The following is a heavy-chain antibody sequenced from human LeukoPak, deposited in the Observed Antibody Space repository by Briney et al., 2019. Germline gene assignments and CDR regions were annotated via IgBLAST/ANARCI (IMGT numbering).Heavy chain of an antibody. CDR2: IYYTGST. D-gene: IGHD6-19*01. J-gene: IGHJ4*02. Sequence: SETLSLTCTVSGGSFSSSSYYWGWIRQPPGKGLEWIGSIYYTGSTYSNPSLKSRVTISIDTYKNQFSLKLSSVTAADTAVYYCAREVADYFDYWGQGTLVTVSS. CDR3: AREVADYFDY. CDR1: GGSFSSSSYY. V-gene: IGHV4-39*07.